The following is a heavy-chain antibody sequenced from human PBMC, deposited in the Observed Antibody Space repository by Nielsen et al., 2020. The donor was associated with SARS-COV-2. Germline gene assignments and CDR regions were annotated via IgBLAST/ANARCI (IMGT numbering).Heavy chain of an antibody. CDR3: ATLWFGELESAFDI. D-gene: IGHD3-10*01. J-gene: IGHJ3*02. CDR1: GGSIRSSNW. CDR2: IYHSGST. V-gene: IGHV4-4*02. Sequence: SETLSLTCGVSGGSIRSSNWWSWVRQPPGKGLEWIGEIYHSGSTNYNPSLKSRVTISVDKSKNQFSLKLSSVTAADTAVYYCATLWFGELESAFDIWGQGTMVTVSS.